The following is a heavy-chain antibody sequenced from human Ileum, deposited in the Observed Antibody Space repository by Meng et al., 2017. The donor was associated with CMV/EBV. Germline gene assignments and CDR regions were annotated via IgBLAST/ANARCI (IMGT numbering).Heavy chain of an antibody. CDR2: IHGGGGK. CDR1: GFSLTTNVES. V-gene: IGHV2-5*02. CDR3: VHRYSSSSGQVS. Sequence: QLTLKESGPTLVKPTQTLTLTCTVSGFSLTTNVESVGWIRQPPGKALEWLALIHGGGGKQYSPSLQSRLTATRDTSKNQVVLTMTNMDPVDTATYYCVHRYSSSSGQVSWGQGTLVTVSS. J-gene: IGHJ5*02. D-gene: IGHD6-6*01.